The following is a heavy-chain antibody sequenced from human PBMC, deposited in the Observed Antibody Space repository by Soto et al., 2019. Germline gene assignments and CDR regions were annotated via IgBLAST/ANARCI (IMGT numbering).Heavy chain of an antibody. CDR3: ATSSGALAASFPYYFDY. D-gene: IGHD6-25*01. V-gene: IGHV3-11*01. J-gene: IGHJ4*02. CDR1: GFRFNDYY. Sequence: PGGSLRLSCAAAGFRFNDYYMTWIRQAPGKGLEWVSYISSGSSTIYYAHSVKGRFTISRDNAKNSLYLQMNSLRAEDTAVYYCATSSGALAASFPYYFDYWRQGTLVTVSS. CDR2: ISSGSSTI.